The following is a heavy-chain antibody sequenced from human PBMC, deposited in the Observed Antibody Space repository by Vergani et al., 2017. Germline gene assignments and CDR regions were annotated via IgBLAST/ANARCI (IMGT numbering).Heavy chain of an antibody. CDR3: AKHFRGWGIDY. J-gene: IGHJ4*02. V-gene: IGHV3-30*02. CDR1: GFTLSNYD. CDR2: IQFDGSNQ. D-gene: IGHD3-16*01. Sequence: QVQLVESGGGVVQRGGSLRLSCATSGFTLSNYDMQWNRQGPGKGLEFVAFIQFDGSNQYYADSVKGRFTLSRDFSKNTLYLQMNSLRTDDTATYYCAKHFRGWGIDYWGQGALVTVSS.